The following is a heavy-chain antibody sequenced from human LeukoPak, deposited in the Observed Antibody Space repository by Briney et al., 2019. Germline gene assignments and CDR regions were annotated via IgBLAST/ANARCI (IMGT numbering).Heavy chain of an antibody. CDR2: IIPIFGTA. CDR3: ARDRLRITGTPDMDY. D-gene: IGHD1-20*01. V-gene: IGHV1-69*13. Sequence: SVKVSCKASGGTFSNYAISWVRQAPGQGLEWMGGIIPIFGTANYAQKFQGRVTITADESTSTAYMELSSLRSEDTAVYYCARDRLRITGTPDMDYWGQGTLVTVSS. J-gene: IGHJ4*02. CDR1: GGTFSNYA.